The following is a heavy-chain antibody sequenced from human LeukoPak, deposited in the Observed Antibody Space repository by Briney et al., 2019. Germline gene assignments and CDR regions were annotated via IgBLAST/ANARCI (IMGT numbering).Heavy chain of an antibody. CDR2: ISYDGTDK. V-gene: IGHV3-30*03. CDR1: GFNFRSYG. D-gene: IGHD3-9*01. J-gene: IGHJ3*02. CDR3: AREIFNAFDI. Sequence: PGGSLRLSCAASGFNFRSYGMQWVRQAPGKGLEWVTLISYDGTDKYYAASVRGRFTISRDNSKNTLYLQMNSLRAEDTAVYYCAREIFNAFDIWGQGTMVTVSS.